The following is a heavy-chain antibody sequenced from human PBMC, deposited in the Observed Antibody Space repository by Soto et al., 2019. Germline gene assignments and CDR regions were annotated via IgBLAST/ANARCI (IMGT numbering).Heavy chain of an antibody. J-gene: IGHJ4*02. Sequence: QVQLQQWGAGLLKPSETLSLNCAVNGGSLSGYYWSWIRQPPGKGLEWIGEIKDGGYTNYSPSLKHRAPISSDTSNNQFSLRLNSVTAADTGVYCARGQEGVVATHWDQGALVTVSS. CDR1: GGSLSGYY. CDR3: ARGQEGVVATH. D-gene: IGHD5-12*01. V-gene: IGHV4-34*01. CDR2: IKDGGYT.